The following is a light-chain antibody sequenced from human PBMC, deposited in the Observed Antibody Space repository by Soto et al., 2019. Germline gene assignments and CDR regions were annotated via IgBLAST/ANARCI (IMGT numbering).Light chain of an antibody. Sequence: QSAMTQPPSASGAPGQRVTVSCSGSNSNIGTNFVYWYRQLPGTAPTLLIYYNSQRPSGVPDRFSGSKSGTSASLAISGLRSEDEADYYCCSYAGSYPWVFGGGTKLTVL. V-gene: IGLV1-47*02. CDR2: YNS. J-gene: IGLJ3*02. CDR3: CSYAGSYPWV. CDR1: NSNIGTNF.